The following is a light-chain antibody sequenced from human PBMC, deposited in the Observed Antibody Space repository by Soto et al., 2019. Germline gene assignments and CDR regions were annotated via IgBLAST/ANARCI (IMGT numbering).Light chain of an antibody. J-gene: IGKJ4*01. Sequence: EIVLTQSPGTLSLSPGDRATLSCRASQSVSSNFLAWYQQKPGQAPRLLLYGASTRAIGIPDRFSGSGSGTDFTLTINRLEPEDFAVYYCQHYDTSPPLTFGGGTKVEVK. CDR2: GAS. V-gene: IGKV3-20*01. CDR1: QSVSSNF. CDR3: QHYDTSPPLT.